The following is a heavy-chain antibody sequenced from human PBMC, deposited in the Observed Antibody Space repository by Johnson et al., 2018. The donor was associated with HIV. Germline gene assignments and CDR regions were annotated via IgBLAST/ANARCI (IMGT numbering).Heavy chain of an antibody. CDR3: ARASGFDI. Sequence: QLVESGGGVVQPGRSLRLSCAASGFTFSNYWMSWVRQAPGKGLEWVANIKQDGNDKYYVDSVKGRFTISRDNAKNSLYLQMNSLRVDDTAVYYCARASGFDIWGQGTMVTVSS. V-gene: IGHV3-7*01. D-gene: IGHD1-26*01. CDR1: GFTFSNYW. CDR2: IKQDGNDK. J-gene: IGHJ3*02.